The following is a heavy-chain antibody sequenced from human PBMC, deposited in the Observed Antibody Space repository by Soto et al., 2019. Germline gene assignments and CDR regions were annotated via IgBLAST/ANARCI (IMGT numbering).Heavy chain of an antibody. CDR1: GYSINSGYY. V-gene: IGHV4-38-2*02. Sequence: PSETLSLTCTVSGYSINSGYYWGWVRQSPGKGLEWIGTIYHSVTTYYNPSLKSRVTISVDTSKNQFSLKLNSVTAADTAVYYCATLTRPFDYWGQGTMVTVSS. CDR2: IYHSVTT. J-gene: IGHJ4*02. CDR3: ATLTRPFDY. D-gene: IGHD3-9*01.